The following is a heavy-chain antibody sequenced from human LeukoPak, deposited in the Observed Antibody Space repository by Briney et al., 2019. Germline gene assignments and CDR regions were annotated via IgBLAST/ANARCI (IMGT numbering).Heavy chain of an antibody. CDR1: GGSVSSYY. CDR2: IYTSGST. V-gene: IGHV4-4*07. Sequence: SETLSLTCTVSGGSVSSYYWSWIRQPAEKGLEWIGRIYTSGSTNYNPSLKSRVTMSVDTSKNQFSLKLSSVTAADTAVYYCARGPTGTTFYYYYMDVWGKGTTVTVSS. J-gene: IGHJ6*03. CDR3: ARGPTGTTFYYYYMDV. D-gene: IGHD1-1*01.